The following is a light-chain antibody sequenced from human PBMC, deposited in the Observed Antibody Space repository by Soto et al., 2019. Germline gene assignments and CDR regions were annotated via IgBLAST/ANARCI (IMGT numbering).Light chain of an antibody. CDR2: DVN. Sequence: QSVLTQPASVSGSPGQSITISCTGTNSDVGSSNSVSWYQHHPGKAPKPIIYDVNSRPSGVSNRFSGSKSGNTASLTISGLQVEDEADYYCSSYTNNSPNCVFGTGTKVTVL. CDR3: SSYTNNSPNCV. J-gene: IGLJ1*01. CDR1: NSDVGSSNS. V-gene: IGLV2-14*03.